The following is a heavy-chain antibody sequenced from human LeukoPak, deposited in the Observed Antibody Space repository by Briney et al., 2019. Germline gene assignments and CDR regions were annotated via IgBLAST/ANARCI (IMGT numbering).Heavy chain of an antibody. J-gene: IGHJ4*02. Sequence: GGSLRLSCAASGFTFSSYAMSWVRQAPGKWLEWVSGISGSGGSTYYANSVKGRFTIYRDNSKNTLYLQMNSLRAEDTAVYYCAKAHARYYFDYWGQGTLVTVSS. CDR2: ISGSGGST. CDR3: AKAHARYYFDY. CDR1: GFTFSSYA. V-gene: IGHV3-23*01.